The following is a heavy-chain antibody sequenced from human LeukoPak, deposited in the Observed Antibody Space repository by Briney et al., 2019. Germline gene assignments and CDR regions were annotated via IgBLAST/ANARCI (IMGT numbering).Heavy chain of an antibody. CDR1: GFTFSNFG. J-gene: IGHJ3*01. CDR3: AKEMAAGTTDALHV. D-gene: IGHD1-1*01. CDR2: ISHDGVDK. V-gene: IGHV3-30*18. Sequence: GGPLRLSCATSGFTFSNFGMHWVRQAPGKGLEGVAIISHDGVDKYYAVSVRGRFTISRDNPNNTLSLQMNSLRAEDTAVYYCAKEMAAGTTDALHVWGQGTMVTVSS.